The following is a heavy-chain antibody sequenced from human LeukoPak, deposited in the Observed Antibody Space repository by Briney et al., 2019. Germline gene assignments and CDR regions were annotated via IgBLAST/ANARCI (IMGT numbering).Heavy chain of an antibody. Sequence: GGSLRLSCAAPGFIFSTYWMSWVRQAPGKGLEWVANIKEDGTVKYHMDSVKGRFTISRDNAKNSLFLQMNSLRAEDTAVYYCAREILGAASAFDYWGQGTLVTVSS. CDR2: IKEDGTVK. CDR1: GFIFSTYW. V-gene: IGHV3-7*03. J-gene: IGHJ4*02. D-gene: IGHD6-13*01. CDR3: AREILGAASAFDY.